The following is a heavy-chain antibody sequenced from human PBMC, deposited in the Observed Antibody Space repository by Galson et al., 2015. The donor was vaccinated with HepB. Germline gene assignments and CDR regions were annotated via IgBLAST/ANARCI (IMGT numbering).Heavy chain of an antibody. Sequence: LSLTCSVSGGSISSSSYYWGWIRQPPGKGLEWIGSIYYSGNTYYKPSLKSRVTISVETSKNQFSLKLSSVTAADTAVYYCARRASGYCSSASCPAGAFDIWGQGTMVTVSS. CDR1: GGSISSSSYY. CDR2: IYYSGNT. D-gene: IGHD2-2*01. V-gene: IGHV4-39*01. J-gene: IGHJ3*02. CDR3: ARRASGYCSSASCPAGAFDI.